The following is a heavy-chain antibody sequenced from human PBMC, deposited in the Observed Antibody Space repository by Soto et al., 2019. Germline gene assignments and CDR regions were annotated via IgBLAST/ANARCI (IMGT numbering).Heavy chain of an antibody. CDR1: GGSFSGYY. Sequence: SETLSLTCAVYGGSFSGYYWSWIRQPPGKGLEWIGEINHSGSTNYNPSLKSRVTISVDTSKNQFSLKLSSVTAADTAVYYCASSAITMVRGVIFPYYYYYGMDVWGQGTTVTAP. CDR3: ASSAITMVRGVIFPYYYYYGMDV. D-gene: IGHD3-10*01. V-gene: IGHV4-34*01. CDR2: INHSGST. J-gene: IGHJ6*02.